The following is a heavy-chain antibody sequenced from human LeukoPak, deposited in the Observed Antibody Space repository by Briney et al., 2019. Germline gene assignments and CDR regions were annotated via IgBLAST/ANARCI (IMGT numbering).Heavy chain of an antibody. CDR1: GYSISSGYY. CDR2: IYHSGST. J-gene: IGHJ4*02. Sequence: SETLSLTCTVSGYSISSGYYWGWIRQPPGKGLEWIGSIYHSGSTYYNPSLKSRVTISVDTSKNQFSLKLSSVTAADTAVYYCARGPGIVLWYYDSSGYFGFDYWGQGTLVTVSS. V-gene: IGHV4-38-2*02. D-gene: IGHD3-22*01. CDR3: ARGPGIVLWYYDSSGYFGFDY.